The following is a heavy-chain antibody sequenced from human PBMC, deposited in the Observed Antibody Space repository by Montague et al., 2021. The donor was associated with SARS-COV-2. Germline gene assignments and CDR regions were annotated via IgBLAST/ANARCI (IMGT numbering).Heavy chain of an antibody. CDR2: INHSGNT. CDR3: ARGADHDFWSGYFWYKWFDP. CDR1: GGSLSGYY. Sequence: SETLSLTCAVYGGSLSGYYWAWIRQTPGKGLEWIGEINHSGNTNYNPSLKSRLTISVDTSKEQFSLKLSSVTTADTAVYYCARGADHDFWSGYFWYKWFDPWGLETPVTVSS. J-gene: IGHJ5*02. D-gene: IGHD3-3*01. V-gene: IGHV4-34*01.